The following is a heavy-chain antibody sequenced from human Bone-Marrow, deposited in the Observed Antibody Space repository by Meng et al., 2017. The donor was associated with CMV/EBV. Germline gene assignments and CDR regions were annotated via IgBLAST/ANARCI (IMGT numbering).Heavy chain of an antibody. CDR2: IGTAGDT. CDR3: ARDEGGRDDY. V-gene: IGHV3-13*03. CDR1: GFTFSSYD. Sequence: GESLKISCAACGFTFSSYDMHWVRQATGKGLEWVSAIGTAGDTYYPGSVKGQFTISRENAKNSLYLQMNSLRAGDTAVYYCARDEGGRDDYWGQGTLVTVSS. D-gene: IGHD3-10*01. J-gene: IGHJ4*02.